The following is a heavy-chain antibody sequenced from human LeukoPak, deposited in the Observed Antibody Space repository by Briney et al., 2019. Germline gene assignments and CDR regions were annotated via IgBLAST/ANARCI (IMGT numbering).Heavy chain of an antibody. CDR3: AKAEYSSSIDY. D-gene: IGHD6-6*01. CDR1: GFTFSSYG. CDR2: ISYDGSNK. V-gene: IGHV3-30*18. Sequence: GGSLRLSCAASGFTFSSYGMPWVRQAPGKGLEWVAVISYDGSNKYYADSVKGRFTISRDNSKNTLYLQMNSLRAEDTAVYYCAKAEYSSSIDYWGQGTLVTVSS. J-gene: IGHJ4*02.